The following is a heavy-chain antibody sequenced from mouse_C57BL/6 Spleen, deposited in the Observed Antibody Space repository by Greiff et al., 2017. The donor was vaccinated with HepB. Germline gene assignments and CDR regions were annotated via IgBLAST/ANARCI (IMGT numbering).Heavy chain of an antibody. D-gene: IGHD2-3*01. Sequence: VQLVESGAELVSPGTSVKVSCKASGYAFTNYLIEWVKQRPGQGLEWIGVINPGSGGTNYNEKFKGKATLTADKSSSTAYMQLSSLTSEDSAVYFCAREAYDGYSFAYWGQGTLVTVSA. V-gene: IGHV1-54*01. CDR1: GYAFTNYL. J-gene: IGHJ3*01. CDR2: INPGSGGT. CDR3: AREAYDGYSFAY.